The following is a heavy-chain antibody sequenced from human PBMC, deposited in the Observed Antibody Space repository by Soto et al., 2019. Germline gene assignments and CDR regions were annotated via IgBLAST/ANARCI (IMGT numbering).Heavy chain of an antibody. CDR2: ISPYTGDT. Sequence: QVQLVQSGDEMKKPGASVRVSCKASGYIFVNYGIAWVRQAPGQGLEWMGWISPYTGDTHSASKVQGRLTMTTDTSTRTAYMDLGSLKSDDTAVYYGAMLDNSFNPTPRAVWGQGTPATV. J-gene: IGHJ6*02. D-gene: IGHD2-2*03. CDR1: GYIFVNYG. CDR3: AMLDNSFNPTPRAV. V-gene: IGHV1-18*01.